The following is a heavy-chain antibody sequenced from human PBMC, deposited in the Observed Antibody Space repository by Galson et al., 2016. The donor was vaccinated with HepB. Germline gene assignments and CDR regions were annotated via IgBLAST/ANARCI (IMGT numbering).Heavy chain of an antibody. CDR1: GFTFDNYA. Sequence: SLRLSCAGSGFTFDNYAMSWSRQAPGEGLDWVGFIRSNSYGGTTEYAASVKGSFTISRDDSQSIVYLQMNSLKTEDTAVYYCSRVVGLDYDFWSGYPGFDYWGQGALVTVSS. CDR2: IRSNSYGGTT. V-gene: IGHV3-49*03. J-gene: IGHJ4*02. D-gene: IGHD3-3*01. CDR3: SRVVGLDYDFWSGYPGFDY.